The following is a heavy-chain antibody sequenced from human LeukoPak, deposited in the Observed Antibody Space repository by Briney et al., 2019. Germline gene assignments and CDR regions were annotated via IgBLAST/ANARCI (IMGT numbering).Heavy chain of an antibody. CDR3: ARAGGYYSSGSYLGF. D-gene: IGHD3-10*01. CDR2: IHNTGST. CDR1: GGSISNFY. Sequence: SETLSLTCTVSGGSISNFYWSWIRQPPGKGLEWIGHIHNTGSTNYNPSLKSRVTISVDASKNQFSLKLTSVTAADTAVYYCARAGGYYSSGSYLGFWGQGILVTVSS. V-gene: IGHV4-59*01. J-gene: IGHJ4*02.